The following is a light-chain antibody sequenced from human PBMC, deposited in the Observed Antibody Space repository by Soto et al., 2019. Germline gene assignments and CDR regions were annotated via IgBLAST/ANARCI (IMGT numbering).Light chain of an antibody. CDR3: AVWDDSLNGWV. CDR1: SSNIGRNI. V-gene: IGLV1-44*01. Sequence: QSVLTQSPSASGTPGQRVTISWSGSSSNIGRNIVNWYQQRPGTAPKLLIYSNNRRPSGVPDRFSGSKSGTSGSLAISGLQSEDEADYYCAVWDDSLNGWVFGGGTKLTVL. CDR2: SNN. J-gene: IGLJ3*02.